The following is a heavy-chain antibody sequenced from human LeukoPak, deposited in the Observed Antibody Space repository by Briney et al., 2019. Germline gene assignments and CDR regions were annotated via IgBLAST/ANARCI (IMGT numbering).Heavy chain of an antibody. V-gene: IGHV4-39*01. Sequence: PSETLSLTCTVSGGSVSRGSYFWGWVRQPPGKGLEWIGSIYYSGSAIGNTYYNPSLKSRATISLDTSKNQFALEVRSVTAADTAVYYCARLERWESDYWGQGTLVTVSS. CDR3: ARLERWESDY. D-gene: IGHD1-26*01. CDR2: IYYSGSAIGNT. CDR1: GGSVSRGSYF. J-gene: IGHJ4*02.